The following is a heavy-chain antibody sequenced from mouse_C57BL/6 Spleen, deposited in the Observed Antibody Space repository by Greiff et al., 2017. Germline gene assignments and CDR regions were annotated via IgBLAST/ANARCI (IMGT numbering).Heavy chain of an antibody. D-gene: IGHD1-2*01. CDR2: INYDGSST. CDR1: GFTFSDYY. V-gene: IGHV5-16*01. Sequence: EVQRVESEGGLVQPGSSMKLSCTASGFTFSDYYMAWVRQVPEKGLEWVANINYDGSSTYYLDSLKSRFIFSRDNAKNILYLQMRSLKSEDTSAYYCAGDSTAYAMDYWGQGTSVTVSS. J-gene: IGHJ4*01. CDR3: AGDSTAYAMDY.